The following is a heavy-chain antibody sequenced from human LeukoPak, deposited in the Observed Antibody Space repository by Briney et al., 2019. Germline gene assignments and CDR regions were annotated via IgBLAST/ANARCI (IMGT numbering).Heavy chain of an antibody. CDR1: GGSISSSNW. V-gene: IGHV4-4*02. CDR3: AHTEYYYDSSGYSDAFDI. CDR2: IYHSGST. J-gene: IGHJ3*02. Sequence: SGTLSLTCAVSGGSISSSNWWSWVRQPPGKGLEWIGEIYHSGSTNYNPSLKSRVTISVDKSKNQFSLKLSSVTAADTAVYYCAHTEYYYDSSGYSDAFDIWAKGQWSPSLQ. D-gene: IGHD3-22*01.